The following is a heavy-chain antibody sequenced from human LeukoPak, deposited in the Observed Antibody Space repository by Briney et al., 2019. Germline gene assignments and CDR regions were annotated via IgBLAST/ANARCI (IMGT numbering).Heavy chain of an antibody. CDR2: IYHSGST. Sequence: KSSETLSLTCTVSGYSISSSYYWGWIRQPPGKGLQWIGSIYHSGSTYYNPSLKSRVTMSLDMSKTQFSLRLSSVTAADTAVYYCARVRYSDSSVLTRKRSYYFDYWGQGTLVTVSS. J-gene: IGHJ4*02. V-gene: IGHV4-38-2*02. CDR1: GYSISSSYY. D-gene: IGHD3-22*01. CDR3: ARVRYSDSSVLTRKRSYYFDY.